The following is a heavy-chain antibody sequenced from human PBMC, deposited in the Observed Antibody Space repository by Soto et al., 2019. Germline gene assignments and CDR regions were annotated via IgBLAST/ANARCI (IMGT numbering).Heavy chain of an antibody. Sequence: QVQLVQSGAEVKKPGSSVKVSCKASGGTFSSYTISWVRQAPGQGLEWMGRIIPILGIANYAQKFQGRVTITPDKSTNTAYMVLSSLRSEDTAVYYCAIFFPAGGYAFAIWGQGRMVTVSS. CDR3: AIFFPAGGYAFAI. V-gene: IGHV1-69*02. CDR1: GGTFSSYT. CDR2: IIPILGIA. J-gene: IGHJ3*02. D-gene: IGHD3-3*01.